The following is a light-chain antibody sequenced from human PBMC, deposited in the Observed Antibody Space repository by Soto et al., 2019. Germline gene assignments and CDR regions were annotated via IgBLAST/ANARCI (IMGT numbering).Light chain of an antibody. CDR2: GAS. CDR1: QSVRSN. J-gene: IGKJ5*01. Sequence: EVVMTQSPSIVYVSQGARVKISCRASQSVRSNLAWYQQKPGQSPRLLIYGASTRATGIPARFSGSGSGTEFTLTISSLQSEDFAVYYCQQYNNWPPITFGQGTRLEI. V-gene: IGKV3-15*01. CDR3: QQYNNWPPIT.